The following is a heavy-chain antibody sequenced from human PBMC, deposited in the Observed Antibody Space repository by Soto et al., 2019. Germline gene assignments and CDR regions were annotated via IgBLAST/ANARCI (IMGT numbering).Heavy chain of an antibody. D-gene: IGHD3-9*01. CDR3: ASNPRYYDILTGYYDHRSFDY. Sequence: QLQLQESGPGLVKPSETLSLTCTVSGGSISSSSYYWGWIRQPPGKGLEWNGSVCYSGNTYYNPSLKSRVTLSVDTSKNQFSLRLSSVTAAETAVYYCASNPRYYDILTGYYDHRSFDYWGQGTLVTVSS. CDR2: VCYSGNT. J-gene: IGHJ4*02. CDR1: GGSISSSSYY. V-gene: IGHV4-39*01.